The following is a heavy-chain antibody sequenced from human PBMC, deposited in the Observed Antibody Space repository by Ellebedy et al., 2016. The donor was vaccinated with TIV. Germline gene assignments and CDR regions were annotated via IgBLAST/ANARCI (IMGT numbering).Heavy chain of an antibody. D-gene: IGHD3/OR15-3a*01. J-gene: IGHJ6*02. Sequence: PGGSLRLSCAASGFTVSSNYMSRVRQAPGKGLEWVSVIYSGGSTYYADSVKGRFTISRDNSKNTLYLQMNSLRAEDTAVYYCARDRTSYYYYYGMDVWGQGTTVTVSS. CDR1: GFTVSSNY. CDR2: IYSGGST. CDR3: ARDRTSYYYYYGMDV. V-gene: IGHV3-53*01.